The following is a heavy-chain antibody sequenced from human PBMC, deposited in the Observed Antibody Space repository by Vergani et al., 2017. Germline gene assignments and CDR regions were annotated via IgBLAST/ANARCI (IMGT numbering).Heavy chain of an antibody. J-gene: IGHJ1*01. CDR1: GYTLTELS. CDR3: AVTEAYFQH. D-gene: IGHD1-14*01. V-gene: IGHV1-18*01. Sequence: QVQLVQSGAEVKKPGASVKVSCKVSGYTLTELSMHWVRQAPGKGLEWMGWISAYNGNTNYAQKLQGRVTMTTDTSTSTAYMELRSLRSDDTAVYYCAVTEAYFQHWGQGTLVTVSS. CDR2: ISAYNGNT.